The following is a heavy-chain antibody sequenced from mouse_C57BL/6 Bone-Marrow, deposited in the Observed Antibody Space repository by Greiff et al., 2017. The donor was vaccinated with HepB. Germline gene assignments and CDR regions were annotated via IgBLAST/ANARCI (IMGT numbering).Heavy chain of an antibody. CDR2: IYPGSGST. D-gene: IGHD1-1*01. CDR1: GYTFTSYW. CDR3: ARERPLYYGSIAGYYAMDY. J-gene: IGHJ4*01. Sequence: QVQLKQPGAELVKPGASVKMSCKASGYTFTSYWITWVKQRPGQGLEWIGDIYPGSGSTNYNEKFKSKATLTVDTSSSTAYMQLSSLTSEDSAVYYCARERPLYYGSIAGYYAMDYWGQGTSVTVSS. V-gene: IGHV1-55*01.